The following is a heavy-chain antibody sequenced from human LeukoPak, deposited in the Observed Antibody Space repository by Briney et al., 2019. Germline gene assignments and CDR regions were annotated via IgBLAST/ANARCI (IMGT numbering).Heavy chain of an antibody. D-gene: IGHD7-27*01. CDR1: GGSISSGSYY. V-gene: IGHV4-61*02. Sequence: SETLSLTCTVSGGSISSGSYYWSWIRQPAGKGLEWIGRIYTSGSTNYNPSLKSRVTMSVDTSKNQFSLKLSFVTAADTAVYYCARSSGDFLDYWGQGTLVTVSS. J-gene: IGHJ4*02. CDR2: IYTSGST. CDR3: ARSSGDFLDY.